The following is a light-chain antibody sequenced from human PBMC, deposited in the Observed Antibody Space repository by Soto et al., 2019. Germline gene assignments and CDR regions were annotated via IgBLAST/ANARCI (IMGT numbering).Light chain of an antibody. Sequence: EIVITQSPATLSVSPGERATLSCRASQSVSSNLAWYQQTPGQATRLLIYGASTRANGIPARFSGSGSGTDFTLTISSLEPEDFAAYYCQQRSNWRSITFGQGTRLEIK. CDR2: GAS. CDR1: QSVSSN. V-gene: IGKV3-15*01. J-gene: IGKJ5*01. CDR3: QQRSNWRSIT.